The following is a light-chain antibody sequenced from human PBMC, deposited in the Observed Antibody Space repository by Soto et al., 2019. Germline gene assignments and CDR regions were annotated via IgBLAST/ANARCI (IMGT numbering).Light chain of an antibody. J-gene: IGKJ5*01. CDR1: QSVSSSY. Sequence: EIVLTQSPGTLSLSPGERATLSCRASQSVSSSYLAWYQQKPGQAPRLLIYGASTRATGIPDRFSGRGSGTDFTLTISRLEPEDFAVYYCQQYGSSPVTFGQGTRLEIK. V-gene: IGKV3-20*01. CDR2: GAS. CDR3: QQYGSSPVT.